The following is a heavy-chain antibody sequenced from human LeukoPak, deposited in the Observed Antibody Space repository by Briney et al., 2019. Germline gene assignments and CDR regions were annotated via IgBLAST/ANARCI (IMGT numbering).Heavy chain of an antibody. J-gene: IGHJ4*02. CDR3: ARHGSDYSFDY. CDR2: ISYSGST. V-gene: IGHV4-59*08. CDR1: GGSISSLY. Sequence: SETLSLTCTVSGGSISSLYWSWIRQPPGKGLEWIGYISYSGSTNYNPSLKSRVTISVDTSKNQFSLKLRSVTAADTAVYYCARHGSDYSFDYWGQGTLVTVSS. D-gene: IGHD3-22*01.